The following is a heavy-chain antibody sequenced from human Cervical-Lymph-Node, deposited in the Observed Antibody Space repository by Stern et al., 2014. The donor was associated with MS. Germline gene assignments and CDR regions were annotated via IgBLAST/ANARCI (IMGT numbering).Heavy chain of an antibody. CDR2: IYYGGSA. D-gene: IGHD2-21*01. CDR3: AIGNYCGKVDY. V-gene: IGHV4-59*02. CDR1: RYSVSSLY. J-gene: IGHJ4*02. Sequence: QLQLQESGPGFVKPSETLTLTCSASRYSVSSLYWSWIRQPPGKGLEWMGFIYYGGSASYNPSLKSRVTISQDTTKNQFSLKLTSVTAADTAMYYCAIGNYCGKVDYWGQGTLVSVSS.